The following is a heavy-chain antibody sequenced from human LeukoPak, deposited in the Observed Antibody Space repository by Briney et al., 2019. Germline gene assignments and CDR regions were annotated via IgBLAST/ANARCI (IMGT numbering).Heavy chain of an antibody. CDR3: ARRTEGAGGGWFFDH. J-gene: IGHJ4*02. V-gene: IGHV5-51*01. CDR2: ISPSDSDT. D-gene: IGHD2-21*01. Sequence: GESLKISCKGTGYSFTNFWIGWVRQPPGKGLEYLGVISPSDSDTRYNPSFEGQVSISADKSLTSAYLQWYTLKASDTAIYFCARRTEGAGGGWFFDHWGQGTLVTVSS. CDR1: GYSFTNFW.